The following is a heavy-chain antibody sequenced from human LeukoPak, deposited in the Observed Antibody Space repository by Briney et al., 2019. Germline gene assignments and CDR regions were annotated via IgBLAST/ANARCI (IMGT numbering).Heavy chain of an antibody. D-gene: IGHD2-15*01. V-gene: IGHV4-39*07. J-gene: IGHJ4*02. CDR2: NYYSGST. Sequence: SETLSLTCTVSGGSISSSSYYWGWIRQPPGKGLEWIGSNYYSGSTYYNPSLKSRVTISVDTSKNQFSLKLSSVTAADTAVYYCAGRCSGGSCPLDYWGQGTLVTVSS. CDR1: GGSISSSSYY. CDR3: AGRCSGGSCPLDY.